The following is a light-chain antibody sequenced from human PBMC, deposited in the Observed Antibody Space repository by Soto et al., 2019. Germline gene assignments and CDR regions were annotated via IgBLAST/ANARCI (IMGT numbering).Light chain of an antibody. Sequence: DIQMTQSPSTLSASVGDRVTITCRASQSINTWLAWYQQKPGKAPKLLIYKASSLQSGVPSRFSGSGSGTEFTLTISSLQPDDFVTYHCQQYHIYSLTFGGGTKVEIK. J-gene: IGKJ4*01. CDR1: QSINTW. CDR3: QQYHIYSLT. V-gene: IGKV1-5*03. CDR2: KAS.